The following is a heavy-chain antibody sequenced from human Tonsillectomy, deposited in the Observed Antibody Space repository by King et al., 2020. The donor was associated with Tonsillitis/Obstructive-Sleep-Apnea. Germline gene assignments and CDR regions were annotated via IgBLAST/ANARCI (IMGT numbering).Heavy chain of an antibody. D-gene: IGHD1-26*01. V-gene: IGHV3-23*04. CDR1: GFTFSSYA. CDR3: AKCPGWELKERDAFDI. J-gene: IGHJ3*02. CDR2: ISGSGGST. Sequence: DVQLVESGGGLVQPGGSLRLSCAASGFTFSSYAMSWVRQAPGKGLEWVSAISGSGGSTYYADSVKGRFTISRDISKNTLYLQMNSLRAEDTAVYYCAKCPGWELKERDAFDIWGQGTMVTVSS.